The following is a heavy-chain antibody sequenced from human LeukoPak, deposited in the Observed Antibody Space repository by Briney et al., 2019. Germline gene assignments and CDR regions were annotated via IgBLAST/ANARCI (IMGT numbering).Heavy chain of an antibody. Sequence: SETLSLTCAVYGGSFSGYYWSWIRQPPGKGLEWIGEISHGGSTNYNPSLKSRVTISVDTSKNQFSLKLSSVTAADTAVYYCARGEMATQYYYYGMDVWGQGTTVTVSS. CDR3: ARGEMATQYYYYGMDV. D-gene: IGHD5-24*01. CDR1: GGSFSGYY. J-gene: IGHJ6*02. V-gene: IGHV4-34*01. CDR2: ISHGGST.